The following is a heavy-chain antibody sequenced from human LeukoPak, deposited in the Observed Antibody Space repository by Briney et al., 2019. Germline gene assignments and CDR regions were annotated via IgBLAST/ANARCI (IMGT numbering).Heavy chain of an antibody. D-gene: IGHD2-8*01. CDR3: ASSCGWCMLDQNWFDP. CDR1: GGSISSHY. Sequence: SETLSLTCTVSGGSISSHYWSWIRQPPGKGLEWIGYIYYSGSTNYNPSLKSRVTISVDTSKNQFSLKLSSVTAADTAVYYCASSCGWCMLDQNWFDPWGQGTLVTVSS. V-gene: IGHV4-59*11. J-gene: IGHJ5*02. CDR2: IYYSGST.